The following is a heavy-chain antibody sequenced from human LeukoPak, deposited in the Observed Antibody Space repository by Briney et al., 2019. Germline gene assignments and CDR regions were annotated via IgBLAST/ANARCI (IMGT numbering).Heavy chain of an antibody. J-gene: IGHJ4*02. D-gene: IGHD1-26*01. V-gene: IGHV1-2*02. CDR1: GYTFTGCY. Sequence: GASVKVSCKASGYTFTGCYMHWVRQAPGQGLEWMGWINPNSGGTNYAQKFQGRVTMTRDTSISTAYMELSRLRSDDTAVYYCARARIVGATPADYWGQGTLVTVSS. CDR3: ARARIVGATPADY. CDR2: INPNSGGT.